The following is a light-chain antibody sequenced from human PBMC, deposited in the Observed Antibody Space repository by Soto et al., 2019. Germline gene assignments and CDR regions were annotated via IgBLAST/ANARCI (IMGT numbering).Light chain of an antibody. J-gene: IGKJ1*01. Sequence: DIQMTQSPSSLSASVGDRVTMTCRASQGISSYLNWYQLKPGKAPQLLIYDASNLQSGVPSRFSGRGSGTDFHLTIRSLQPEDCASYYCQQGATLPWTSGQWAQGEIK. CDR3: QQGATLPWT. CDR2: DAS. CDR1: QGISSY. V-gene: IGKV1-39*01.